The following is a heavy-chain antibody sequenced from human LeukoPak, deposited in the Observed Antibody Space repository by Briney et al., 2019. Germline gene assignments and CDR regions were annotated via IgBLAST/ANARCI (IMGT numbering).Heavy chain of an antibody. Sequence: GASVKVSCKASGGTFSSYAISWVRQAPGQGLEWMGGIIPIFGTANYAQKFQGRVTITADKSTSTAYMELSSLRSEDTAVYYCARDKRYYYDSSGAENYYMDVWGKGTTVTVSS. V-gene: IGHV1-69*06. CDR2: IIPIFGTA. D-gene: IGHD3-22*01. J-gene: IGHJ6*03. CDR3: ARDKRYYYDSSGAENYYMDV. CDR1: GGTFSSYA.